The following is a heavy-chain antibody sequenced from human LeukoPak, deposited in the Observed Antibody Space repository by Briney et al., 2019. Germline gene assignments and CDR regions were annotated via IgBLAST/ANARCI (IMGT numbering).Heavy chain of an antibody. CDR3: ARTGAGYYYYYMDV. D-gene: IGHD1-26*01. Sequence: PSETLSLTCTVSGYSISSGYYWGWIRQPPGTGLEWIGTIYRSGSTYSNPSLRGRVTISVDTSKNQFSLKLSSVTAADTAVYYCARTGAGYYYYYMDVWGKGTTVTVSS. V-gene: IGHV4-38-2*02. CDR2: IYRSGST. J-gene: IGHJ6*03. CDR1: GYSISSGYY.